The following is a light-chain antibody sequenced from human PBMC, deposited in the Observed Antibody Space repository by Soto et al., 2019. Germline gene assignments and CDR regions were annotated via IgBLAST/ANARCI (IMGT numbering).Light chain of an antibody. Sequence: EIVLTQSPGILSLSPGERATLSCRASQDISSNFLAWYQQKPGQAPRLLFYGASNRATGIPDRFSGSGSGTDFTLTISRLEPEDFAIYYCHCQHYVSSPLYTFGQGTNLEIK. CDR3: QHYVSSPLYT. J-gene: IGKJ2*01. CDR2: GAS. V-gene: IGKV3-20*01. CDR1: QDISSNF.